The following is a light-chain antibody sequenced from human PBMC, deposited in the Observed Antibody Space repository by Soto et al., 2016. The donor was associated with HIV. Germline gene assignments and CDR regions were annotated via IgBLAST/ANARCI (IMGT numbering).Light chain of an antibody. Sequence: DIQMTQSPSTLPASVGDRVTITCRASQSISNWLAWYQQKPGKAPNLLIYKASSLDSGVPSRFSGSGSGTDFTLTISSLQPEDFATYYCQQTYNTRMYTFGQGTKLEIK. V-gene: IGKV1-5*03. CDR3: QQTYNTRMYT. J-gene: IGKJ2*01. CDR2: KAS. CDR1: QSISNW.